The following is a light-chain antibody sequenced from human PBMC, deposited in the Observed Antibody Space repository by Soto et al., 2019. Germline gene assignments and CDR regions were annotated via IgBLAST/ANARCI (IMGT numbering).Light chain of an antibody. CDR1: RSVSSRY. CDR3: QQYGSSPLVT. CDR2: GAS. V-gene: IGKV3-20*01. J-gene: IGKJ5*01. Sequence: EIVLTQSPGTLSLSPGERATLSCRASRSVSSRYLAWYQQKPGQAPRLLIYGASSRATGIPARFSGSGSGTDFTLTISRLEPEDVAVYYCQQYGSSPLVTFGQGTLLEIK.